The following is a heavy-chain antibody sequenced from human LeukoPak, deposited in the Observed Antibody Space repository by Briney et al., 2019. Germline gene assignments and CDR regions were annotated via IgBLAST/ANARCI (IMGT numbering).Heavy chain of an antibody. D-gene: IGHD6-13*01. J-gene: IGHJ4*02. CDR1: GYTFTSYD. CDR3: AREAAAGTGDY. Sequence: ASVNVSCKASGYTFTSYDINWVRQATGQGLEWMGWMNPNSGNTGYPQKFQGRVTMTSNTSISTAYMELSSLRSEDTAVYYCAREAAAGTGDYWGQGTLVTVSS. CDR2: MNPNSGNT. V-gene: IGHV1-8*01.